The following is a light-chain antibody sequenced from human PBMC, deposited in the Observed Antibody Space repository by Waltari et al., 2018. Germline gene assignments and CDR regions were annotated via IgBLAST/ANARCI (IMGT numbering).Light chain of an antibody. CDR1: QDIHTW. J-gene: IGKJ1*01. Sequence: DMHMTQSPSYVSASVGDRVTITCRASQDIHTWLAWYQQKPGKAPKLLIYGASSLQSGVPSRFSGSGSGTDFTLVISSLQPEDFATYYCQQANSFPLAFGQGTKVEMK. CDR3: QQANSFPLA. CDR2: GAS. V-gene: IGKV1D-12*01.